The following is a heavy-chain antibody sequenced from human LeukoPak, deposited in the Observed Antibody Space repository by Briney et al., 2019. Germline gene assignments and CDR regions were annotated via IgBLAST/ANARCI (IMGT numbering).Heavy chain of an antibody. J-gene: IGHJ4*02. CDR3: ARTQSQSGSYRYYFGY. Sequence: SETLSLTCTGSGASVGSAGYYWSWIRQPPGGGLEWNGYVYYISNTNYNPSLKSRVTMSVNPSENQFSLKLNSVTAADTAMYYCARTQSQSGSYRYYFGYWGQGTLVTVSS. CDR2: VYYISNT. D-gene: IGHD1-26*01. V-gene: IGHV4-61*08. CDR1: GASVGSAGYY.